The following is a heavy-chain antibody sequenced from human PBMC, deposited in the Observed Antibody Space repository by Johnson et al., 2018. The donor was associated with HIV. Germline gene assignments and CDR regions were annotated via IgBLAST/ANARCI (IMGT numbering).Heavy chain of an antibody. V-gene: IGHV3-15*01. CDR1: GFPFRDSA. CDR3: AKDVSLFTMIAEGLAFDI. CDR2: IKSKSDGGTT. D-gene: IGHD3-22*01. Sequence: VQVVESGGGVVQHGTSLRLSCAASGFPFRDSAMHWVRQAPGRGMEWVGRIKSKSDGGTTDYAAPVRGRFTISRDDSETTVYLQMNSLKTEDTAVYYCAKDVSLFTMIAEGLAFDIWGQGTMVTVSS. J-gene: IGHJ3*02.